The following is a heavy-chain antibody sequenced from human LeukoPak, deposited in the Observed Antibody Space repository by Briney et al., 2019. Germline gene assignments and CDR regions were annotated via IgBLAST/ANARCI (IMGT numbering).Heavy chain of an antibody. J-gene: IGHJ4*02. CDR2: IYPGDSDT. D-gene: IGHD5-18*01. CDR3: ARLGGDNPWIQLWLDY. V-gene: IGHV5-51*01. CDR1: GYSFTSYW. Sequence: LGESLKISCKGSGYSFTSYWIGWVRQMPGKGLEWMGIIYPGDSDTRYSPSFQGQVTISADKSISTAYLQWSSLKASDTAMYYCARLGGDNPWIQLWLDYWGQGTLVTVSS.